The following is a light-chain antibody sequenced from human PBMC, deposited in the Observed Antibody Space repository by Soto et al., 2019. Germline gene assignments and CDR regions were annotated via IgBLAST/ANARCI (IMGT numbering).Light chain of an antibody. J-gene: IGKJ4*01. Sequence: EMVLTQSPGTLSLSPGDRATLSCRASQRVSDNYLAWYQHKPGQAPRLLIYAASTWAPGIPDRFRGSGSGTDFTLTISRLEPEDFAVYYCQQYGVTSTRTFGGGTKVDIK. CDR2: AAS. CDR1: QRVSDNY. V-gene: IGKV3-20*01. CDR3: QQYGVTSTRT.